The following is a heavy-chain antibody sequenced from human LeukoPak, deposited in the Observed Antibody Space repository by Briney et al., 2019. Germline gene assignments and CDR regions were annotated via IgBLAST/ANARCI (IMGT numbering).Heavy chain of an antibody. Sequence: PSETLSLTCTVSGYSISSGYYWGWIRQPPGKGLEWIGRIYTSGSTNYNPSLKSRVTMSVDTSKNQFSLKLSSVTAADTAVYYCARNQYYYDSSGYGGLYYFDYWGQGTLVTVSS. D-gene: IGHD3-22*01. CDR1: GYSISSGYY. V-gene: IGHV4-38-2*02. CDR2: IYTSGST. CDR3: ARNQYYYDSSGYGGLYYFDY. J-gene: IGHJ4*02.